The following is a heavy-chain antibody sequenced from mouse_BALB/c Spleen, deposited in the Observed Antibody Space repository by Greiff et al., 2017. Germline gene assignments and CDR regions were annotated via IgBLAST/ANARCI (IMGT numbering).Heavy chain of an antibody. V-gene: IGHV2-9*02. CDR1: GFSLTSYG. CDR3: ARDPITTATDAMDY. Sequence: VQLQESGPGLVAPSQSLSITCTVSGFSLTSYGVHWVRQPPGKGLEWLGVIWAGGSTNYNSALMSRLSISKDNSKSQVFLKMNSLQTDDTAMYYCARDPITTATDAMDYWGQGTSVTVSS. J-gene: IGHJ4*01. CDR2: IWAGGST. D-gene: IGHD1-2*01.